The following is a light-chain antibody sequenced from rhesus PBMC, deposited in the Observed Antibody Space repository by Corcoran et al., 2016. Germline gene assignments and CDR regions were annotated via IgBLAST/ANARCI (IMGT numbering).Light chain of an antibody. CDR2: DAS. J-gene: IGKJ3*01. CDR1: QGISSY. Sequence: DIQMTQSPSSLSASVGDRVTITCRASQGISSYVSWYQQKAGKAPKLLIYDASTLQSGVPSRFSGSGSGTDFALTITTLQPEDFATYYCLQYTSAPFTFGPGTKLDIQ. V-gene: IGKV1S21*01. CDR3: LQYTSAPFT.